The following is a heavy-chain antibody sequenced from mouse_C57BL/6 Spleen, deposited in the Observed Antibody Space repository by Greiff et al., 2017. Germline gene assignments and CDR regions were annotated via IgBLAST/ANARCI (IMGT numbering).Heavy chain of an antibody. D-gene: IGHD2-2*01. CDR1: GYSITSGYY. CDR3: ARDLVYYGYDY. Sequence: EVKLLESGPGLVKPSQSLSLTCSVTGYSITSGYYWNWIRQFPGNKLEWMGYISYDGSNNYNPSLKNRISITRDTSKNQFFLKLNSVTTEDTATYYCARDLVYYGYDYWGQGTTLTVSS. V-gene: IGHV3-6*01. J-gene: IGHJ2*01. CDR2: ISYDGSN.